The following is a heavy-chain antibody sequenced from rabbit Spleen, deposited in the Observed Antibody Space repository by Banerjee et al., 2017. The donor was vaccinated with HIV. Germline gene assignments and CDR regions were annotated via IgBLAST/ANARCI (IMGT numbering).Heavy chain of an antibody. CDR3: ARDTGSSFSSYGMDL. J-gene: IGHJ6*01. D-gene: IGHD8-1*01. CDR1: GFSFNDRDV. CDR2: INASTGKP. V-gene: IGHV1S40*01. Sequence: SLEESGGGLVKPGASLTLTCKASGFSFNDRDVMCWVRQAPGKGLEWIACINASTGKPVYATWAKGRFTISRPSSTTVTLRMTSLTAADRATYFCARDTGSSFSSYGMDLWGPGTLVTVS.